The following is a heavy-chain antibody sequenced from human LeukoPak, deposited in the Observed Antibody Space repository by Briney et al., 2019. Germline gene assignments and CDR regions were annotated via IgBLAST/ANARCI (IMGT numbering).Heavy chain of an antibody. V-gene: IGHV3-30*04. CDR2: ISYDGSNK. CDR1: GFTFSNYA. D-gene: IGHD5-18*01. Sequence: PGGSLRLSCAASGFTFSNYAMSWVRQAPGKGLEWVAVISYDGSNKYYADSVKGRFTISRDNSKNTLYLQMNSLRAEDTAVYYCAREPASTASFDYWGQGTLVTVSS. CDR3: AREPASTASFDY. J-gene: IGHJ4*02.